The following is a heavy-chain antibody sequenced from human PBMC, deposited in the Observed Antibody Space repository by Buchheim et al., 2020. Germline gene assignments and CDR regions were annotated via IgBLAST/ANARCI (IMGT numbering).Heavy chain of an antibody. CDR2: IYYSGST. V-gene: IGHV4-39*01. Sequence: QLQLQESGPGLVKPSETLSLTCTVSGGSISSSSYYWGWIRQTPGKGLEWIGSIYYSGSTYYNPSLKSRVTISVDTSKNQFSLKLSSVTAADTAVYYCARIAAAGTGWFDPWGQGTL. CDR3: ARIAAAGTGWFDP. J-gene: IGHJ5*02. D-gene: IGHD6-13*01. CDR1: GGSISSSSYY.